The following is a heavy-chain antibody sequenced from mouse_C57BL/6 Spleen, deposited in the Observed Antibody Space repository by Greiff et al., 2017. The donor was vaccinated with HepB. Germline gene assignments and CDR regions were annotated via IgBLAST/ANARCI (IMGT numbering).Heavy chain of an antibody. CDR2: ISDGGSYT. Sequence: EVKLVESGGGLVKPGGSLKLSCAASGFTFSSYSMSWVRQTPEKRLEWVATISDGGSYTYYPDNVKGRFTISRDNAKNNLYLQMSHLKSEDTAMYYCARDSAYYSKAYFDYWGQGTTLTVSS. CDR3: ARDSAYYSKAYFDY. CDR1: GFTFSSYS. V-gene: IGHV5-4*01. J-gene: IGHJ2*01. D-gene: IGHD2-5*01.